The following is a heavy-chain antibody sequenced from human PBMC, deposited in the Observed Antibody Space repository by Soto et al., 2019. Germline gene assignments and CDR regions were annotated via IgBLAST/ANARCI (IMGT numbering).Heavy chain of an antibody. V-gene: IGHV3-74*01. J-gene: IGHJ4*02. CDR1: GFTFSSYL. Sequence: GGSLRLSCGASGFTFSSYLMHWFRQDPGKGLMWVSRINSGGGTTTYADSVKGRFTISRDNAKNTLYLQMNGLRAEDTAVYYCARWFTYGNFDYFDYWGQGTQVTVSS. D-gene: IGHD3-10*01. CDR3: ARWFTYGNFDYFDY. CDR2: INSGGGTT.